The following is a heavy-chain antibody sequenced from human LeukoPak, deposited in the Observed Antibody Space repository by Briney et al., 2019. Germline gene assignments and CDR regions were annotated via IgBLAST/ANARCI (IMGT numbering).Heavy chain of an antibody. V-gene: IGHV1-3*01. CDR1: GGTFSSYA. CDR2: IDAGNGNT. CDR3: ARGSTSDWPLDH. D-gene: IGHD2-2*01. J-gene: IGHJ4*02. Sequence: ASVKVSCKASGGTFSSYAISWVRQAPGQGLEWMGWIDAGNGNTRYSQKFQGRVTITRDTSTSTAYIEPRSLRSEGTAMYYCARGSTSDWPLDHWGQETLVTISS.